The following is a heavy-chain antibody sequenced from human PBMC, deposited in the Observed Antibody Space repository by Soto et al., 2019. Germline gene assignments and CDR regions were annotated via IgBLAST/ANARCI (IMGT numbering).Heavy chain of an antibody. CDR1: GCTFTSYG. J-gene: IGHJ5*02. Sequence: ASVKVSCKASGCTFTSYGISWVRQAPGQGLEWMGWISAYNGNTNYAQKLQGRVTMTTDTSTSTAYMELRSLRSDDTAVYYCARDYVVAATLYWFDPRGQGTLVTVSS. D-gene: IGHD2-15*01. CDR3: ARDYVVAATLYWFDP. V-gene: IGHV1-18*01. CDR2: ISAYNGNT.